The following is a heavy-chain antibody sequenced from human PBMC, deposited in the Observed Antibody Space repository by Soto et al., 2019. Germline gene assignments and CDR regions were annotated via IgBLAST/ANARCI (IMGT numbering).Heavy chain of an antibody. CDR2: IYHNGAL. Sequence: QLQLRESGPGLVKPSETLSLTCAVSGGSISGTSYVWGWIRQSPGKGLEWIGSIYHNGALYYKPSLKGGGPISIDTSKSQLSLQVNAVTAADTSRYYCVIPRDLGFENSGQGTLVTVSS. CDR1: GGSISGTSYV. D-gene: IGHD2-2*02. CDR3: VIPRDLGFEN. J-gene: IGHJ4*02. V-gene: IGHV4-39*01.